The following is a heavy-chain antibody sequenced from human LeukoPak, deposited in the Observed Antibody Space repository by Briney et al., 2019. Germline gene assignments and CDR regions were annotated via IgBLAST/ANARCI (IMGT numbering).Heavy chain of an antibody. D-gene: IGHD4-17*01. Sequence: PGGSLRLSCAASGFTFSTYWMSWVRQAPGKGLEWVANIRQDGSEKYYVDSVKGRFTISRDNAKNSLYLQMNSLRAEDTAVYYCARDTTRFEMTTVTTTFETWGQRTLVTVSS. J-gene: IGHJ5*02. V-gene: IGHV3-7*03. CDR3: ARDTTRFEMTTVTTTFET. CDR2: IRQDGSEK. CDR1: GFTFSTYW.